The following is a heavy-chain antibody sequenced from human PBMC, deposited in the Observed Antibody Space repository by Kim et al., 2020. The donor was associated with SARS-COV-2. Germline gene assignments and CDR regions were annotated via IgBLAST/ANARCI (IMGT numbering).Heavy chain of an antibody. CDR2: AT. Sequence: ATAYAASVKGSLPISREDSKNTAYLQMNSLKTEDTAVYYCTRHTSSGDYWGQGTLVTVSS. V-gene: IGHV3-73*01. CDR3: TRHTSSGDY. D-gene: IGHD6-25*01. J-gene: IGHJ4*02.